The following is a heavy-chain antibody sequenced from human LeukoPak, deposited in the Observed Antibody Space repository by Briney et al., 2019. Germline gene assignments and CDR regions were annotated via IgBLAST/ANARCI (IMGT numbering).Heavy chain of an antibody. CDR1: GGSISSSSYY. V-gene: IGHV4-39*02. CDR3: ARDRRYYYGMDV. Sequence: SETLSLTCTVSGGSISSSSYYWGWIRQPPGKGLEWIGSIYYSGSTYYNPSLKSRVTISVDTSKNQFSLKLSSVTAADTAVYYCARDRRYYYGMDVWGQGTTVTVSS. CDR2: IYYSGST. J-gene: IGHJ6*02.